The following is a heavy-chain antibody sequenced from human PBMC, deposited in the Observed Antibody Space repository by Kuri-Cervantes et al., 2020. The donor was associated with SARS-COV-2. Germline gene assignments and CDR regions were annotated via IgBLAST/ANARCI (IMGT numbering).Heavy chain of an antibody. CDR2: IIPILGIA. J-gene: IGHJ4*02. Sequence: SVKVSCKASGGTFSSYAISWVRQAPGQGLGWMGGIIPILGIANYAQKFQGRVTITADKSTSTAYMELSSLRAEDTAVYYCAKRDFGFDLWGQGTLVTVSS. D-gene: IGHD3-3*01. V-gene: IGHV1-69*10. CDR1: GGTFSSYA. CDR3: AKRDFGFDL.